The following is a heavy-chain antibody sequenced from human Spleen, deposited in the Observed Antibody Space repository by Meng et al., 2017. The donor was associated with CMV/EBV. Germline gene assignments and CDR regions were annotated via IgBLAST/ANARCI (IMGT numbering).Heavy chain of an antibody. Sequence: SVKVSCKASGGTFSSYTISWVRQAPGQGLEWMGRIIPILGIANYAQKFQGRVTITADKSTSTAYMELSSLRSEDTAVYYCARSYSSGWIPNAFDIWGQGTMVTVSS. CDR2: IIPILGIA. CDR1: GGTFSSYT. J-gene: IGHJ3*02. V-gene: IGHV1-69*02. CDR3: ARSYSSGWIPNAFDI. D-gene: IGHD6-19*01.